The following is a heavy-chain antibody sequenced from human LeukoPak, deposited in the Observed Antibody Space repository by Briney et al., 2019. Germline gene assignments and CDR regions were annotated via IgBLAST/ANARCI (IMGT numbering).Heavy chain of an antibody. J-gene: IGHJ4*02. CDR2: IKKDGSEK. CDR1: GFTFSSYW. Sequence: PGGSLRLSCAASGFTFSSYWMSWVRQAPGKGLEWVANIKKDGSEKYYVDSVKGRFTISRDNAKTSLYLQMNSLRAVDTAVYYCARDLSGVTGYTYGRGIDYWGQGTLVTVSS. CDR3: ARDLSGVTGYTYGRGIDY. V-gene: IGHV3-7*01. D-gene: IGHD5-18*01.